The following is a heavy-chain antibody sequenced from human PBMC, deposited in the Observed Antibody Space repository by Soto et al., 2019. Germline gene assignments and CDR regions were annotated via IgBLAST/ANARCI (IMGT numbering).Heavy chain of an antibody. V-gene: IGHV1-18*01. J-gene: IGHJ6*02. Sequence: QVQLVQSGAEVKKPGASVSVSCKASGYTFTSYGISWVRQAPGQGLEWMGWISAYNGNTNYAQNFQGRVTMTTDTSTTTAYMELRSLRSDDTAVYYCARLGGGLIYYGMDVWGQGTTFTVSS. CDR1: GYTFTSYG. CDR3: ARLGGGLIYYGMDV. CDR2: ISAYNGNT. D-gene: IGHD3-16*01.